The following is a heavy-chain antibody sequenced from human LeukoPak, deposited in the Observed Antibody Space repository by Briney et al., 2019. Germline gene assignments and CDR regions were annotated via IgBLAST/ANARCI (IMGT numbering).Heavy chain of an antibody. CDR3: AREWGLESSGFYYAY. CDR2: IIPIFGTA. D-gene: IGHD3-22*01. V-gene: IGHV1-69*01. CDR1: GGTFSSYA. Sequence: SVKVSCKASGGTFSSYAISWVRQAPGQGLEWMGGIIPIFGTANFAQRFQGRVSITADESTSTAFMELSSLRSEDTAVYYCAREWGLESSGFYYAYWGQGTLVTVSS. J-gene: IGHJ4*02.